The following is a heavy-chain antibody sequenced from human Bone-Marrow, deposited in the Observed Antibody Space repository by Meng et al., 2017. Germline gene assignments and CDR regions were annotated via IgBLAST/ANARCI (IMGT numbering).Heavy chain of an antibody. D-gene: IGHD1-1*01. CDR3: ANWNDGLLNY. CDR1: GCTFSSYA. J-gene: IGHJ4*02. Sequence: QVELVEAGAELKKPGSWVKVSWKASGCTFSSYAISWVRQSPGQGLEWMGGIIPIFGTANYAHKFQGRVTITADESTSTAYMELSRLRADDTAVYYCANWNDGLLNYWGQGNLVTVSS. CDR2: IIPIFGTA. V-gene: IGHV1-69*01.